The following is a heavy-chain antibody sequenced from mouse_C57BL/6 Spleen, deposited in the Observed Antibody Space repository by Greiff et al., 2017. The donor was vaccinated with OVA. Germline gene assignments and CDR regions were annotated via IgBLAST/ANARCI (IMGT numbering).Heavy chain of an antibody. CDR2: ISNGGGST. V-gene: IGHV5-12*01. D-gene: IGHD2-4*01. CDR3: ARYDYDDAMDY. J-gene: IGHJ4*01. Sequence: EVKLVESGGGLVQPGGSLKLSCAASGFTFSDYYMYWVRQTPEKRLEWVAYISNGGGSTYYPDTVKGRFTISRDNAKNTLYLQMSRLKSEDTAMYYCARYDYDDAMDYWGQGTSVTVSS. CDR1: GFTFSDYY.